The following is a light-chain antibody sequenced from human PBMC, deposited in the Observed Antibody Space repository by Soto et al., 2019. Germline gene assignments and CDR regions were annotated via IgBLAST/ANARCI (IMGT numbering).Light chain of an antibody. CDR1: QGIRND. V-gene: IGKV1-6*01. J-gene: IGKJ4*01. CDR3: LQDDSYPFT. Sequence: AIQMTQSPSSLSASVGDRVTISCRASQGIRNDLGWYQQKPGKAPKLLISAASTLHSGVPSRFSGSGSGTDFTLTISSLQPEDFATYYCLQDDSYPFTFGGGTKVEIK. CDR2: AAS.